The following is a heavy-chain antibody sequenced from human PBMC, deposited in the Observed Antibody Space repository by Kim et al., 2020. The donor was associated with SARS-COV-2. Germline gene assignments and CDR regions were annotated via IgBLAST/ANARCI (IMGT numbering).Heavy chain of an antibody. CDR2: IKSKTDGGTT. Sequence: GGSLRLSCAASGFTFSNAWMSWVRQAPGKGLEWVGRIKSKTDGGTTDYAAPVKGRFTISRYDSKNTLYLQMNSLKTEDTAVYYCTTLILHDDWLLFRTAQGDDYFDYWGQGTLVTVSS. D-gene: IGHD3-9*01. V-gene: IGHV3-15*01. CDR3: TTLILHDDWLLFRTAQGDDYFDY. CDR1: GFTFSNAW. J-gene: IGHJ4*02.